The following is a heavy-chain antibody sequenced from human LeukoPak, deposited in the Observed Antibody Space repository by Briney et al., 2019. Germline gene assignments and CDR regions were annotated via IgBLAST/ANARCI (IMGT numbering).Heavy chain of an antibody. CDR1: GGSFSGYY. CDR3: ARGGGYNWFDP. CDR2: INHSGST. Sequence: SETLSLTCAVYGGSFSGYYWSWIRQPPGKGLEWIGEINHSGSTNYNPSLKSRVTISVDTSKNQFSLKLTSVTAADTVVYYCARGGGYNWFDPWGQGTLVTVSS. J-gene: IGHJ5*02. V-gene: IGHV4-34*01.